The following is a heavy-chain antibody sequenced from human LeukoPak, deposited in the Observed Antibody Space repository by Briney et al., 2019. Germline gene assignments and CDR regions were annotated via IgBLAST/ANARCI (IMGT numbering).Heavy chain of an antibody. Sequence: GGSLRLSCEASGFTFSRYWMHWVRQPPGKGLMWVSRINSAGSDTTYADFVKGRFTLSRDNAKTCVYLQMNSLRVDDTAIYYCERDYGAWGQGTLVTVPP. CDR1: GFTFSRYW. CDR3: ERDYGA. J-gene: IGHJ5*02. CDR2: INSAGSDT. V-gene: IGHV3-74*03. D-gene: IGHD4/OR15-4a*01.